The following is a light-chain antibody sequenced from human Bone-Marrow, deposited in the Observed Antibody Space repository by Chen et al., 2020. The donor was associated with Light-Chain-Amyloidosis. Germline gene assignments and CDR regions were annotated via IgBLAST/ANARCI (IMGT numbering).Light chain of an antibody. CDR2: RAS. CDR3: QQYNTWPRT. J-gene: IGKJ1*01. CDR1: QSISIY. Sequence: DIQMTQSPSTLSASLGDSVTITCRASQSISIYLAWYQKKPGTAPNLLIYRASNLQTGVPSRFSGSGSGTEFTLTISGLQPDDFAVYYCQQYNTWPRTFGRGTRVEFK. V-gene: IGKV1-5*03.